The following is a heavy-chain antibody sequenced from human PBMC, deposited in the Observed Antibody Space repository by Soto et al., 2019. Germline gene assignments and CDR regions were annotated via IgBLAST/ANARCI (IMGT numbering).Heavy chain of an antibody. J-gene: IGHJ4*02. D-gene: IGHD4-17*01. Sequence: QVQLQQWGAGLLKPSETLSLTCAVYGGSFSGYYWSWIRQPPGKGLEWIGEINHSGSTNYNPSLKSRVTISVDTPKNQFSLKLSSVTAADTAVYYCARGTDDYGDYVFDYWGQGTLVTVSS. V-gene: IGHV4-34*01. CDR3: ARGTDDYGDYVFDY. CDR2: INHSGST. CDR1: GGSFSGYY.